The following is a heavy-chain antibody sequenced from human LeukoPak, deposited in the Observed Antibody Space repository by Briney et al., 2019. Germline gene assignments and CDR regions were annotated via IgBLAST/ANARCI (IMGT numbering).Heavy chain of an antibody. CDR2: IKEDGSEK. Sequence: GGSLRLSCVTSGFIFSNYWMTWVRQAPSKGLEWLANIKEDGSEKHYVDSVRGRFTISRDNAKNSLYLQMNSLRAEDTAVYYCAKSWYYYYYMDVWGKGTTVIVSS. V-gene: IGHV3-7*03. CDR3: AKSWYYYYYMDV. J-gene: IGHJ6*03. CDR1: GFIFSNYW.